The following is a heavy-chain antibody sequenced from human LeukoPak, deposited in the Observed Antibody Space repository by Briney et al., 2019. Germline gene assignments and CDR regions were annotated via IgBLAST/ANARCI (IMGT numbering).Heavy chain of an antibody. CDR1: GYTFTNHD. CDR3: ASWHSYGAGAFDI. J-gene: IGHJ3*02. D-gene: IGHD5-18*01. CDR2: IIPIFGTA. V-gene: IGHV1-69*13. Sequence: ASVKVSCKASGYTFTNHDINWVRQAPGQGLEWMGGIIPIFGTANYAQKFQGRVTITADESTSTAYMELSSLRSEDTAVYYCASWHSYGAGAFDIWGQGTMVTVSS.